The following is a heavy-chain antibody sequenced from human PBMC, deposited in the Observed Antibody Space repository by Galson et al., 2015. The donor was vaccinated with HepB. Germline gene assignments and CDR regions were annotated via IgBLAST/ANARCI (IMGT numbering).Heavy chain of an antibody. CDR3: ARSHYGTESFYKAHYFDF. Sequence: SVKVSCKASGVTFNTCTISWVRQAPGQGLEWMGGVIPIFGKANYAQKFHGRVTISADNSTDTAYLQLSGLRSEDTAVYFCARSHYGTESFYKAHYFDFWGKGTLFTVSP. V-gene: IGHV1-69*06. CDR1: GVTFNTCT. J-gene: IGHJ4*02. CDR2: VIPIFGKA. D-gene: IGHD3-10*01.